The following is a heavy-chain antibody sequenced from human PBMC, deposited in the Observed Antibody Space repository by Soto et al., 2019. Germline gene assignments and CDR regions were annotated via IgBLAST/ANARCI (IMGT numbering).Heavy chain of an antibody. CDR1: GGSFSGYY. CDR2: INHSGST. J-gene: IGHJ5*02. V-gene: IGHV4-34*01. CDR3: ASGRYYDILTGSNWFDP. D-gene: IGHD3-9*01. Sequence: SETLSLTCAVYGGSFSGYYWSWIRQPPGKGLEWIGEINHSGSTNYNPSLKSRVTISVDTSKNQFSLKLSSVTAADTAVYYCASGRYYDILTGSNWFDPWGQGTLVTVSS.